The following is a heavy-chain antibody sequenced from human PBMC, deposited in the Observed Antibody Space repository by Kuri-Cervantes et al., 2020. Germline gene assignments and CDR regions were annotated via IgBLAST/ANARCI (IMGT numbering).Heavy chain of an antibody. D-gene: IGHD5-18*01. J-gene: IGHJ3*02. CDR1: GGSISSYY. Sequence: GSLRLSCTVSGGSISSYYWSWIRQPAGKGLEWIGRIYTSGSTNYNPSLKSRVTISVDKSKNQFSLKLSSVTAADTAVYYCARTKAMVAFDIWGQGTMVTVSS. CDR3: ARTKAMVAFDI. CDR2: IYTSGST. V-gene: IGHV4-4*07.